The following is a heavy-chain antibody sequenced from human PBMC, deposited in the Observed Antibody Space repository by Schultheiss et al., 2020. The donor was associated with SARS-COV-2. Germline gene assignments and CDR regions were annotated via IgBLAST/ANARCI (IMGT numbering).Heavy chain of an antibody. D-gene: IGHD6-19*01. CDR1: GFTFSSYA. Sequence: GGSLRLSCAASGFTFSSYAMHWVRQAPGKGLEWVAVIWYDGSNKYYADSVKGRFTISRDNSKNTLYLQMNNLRAEDTAVYYCARGGSGWSFDLWGRGTLVTVSS. J-gene: IGHJ2*01. V-gene: IGHV3-33*08. CDR3: ARGGSGWSFDL. CDR2: IWYDGSNK.